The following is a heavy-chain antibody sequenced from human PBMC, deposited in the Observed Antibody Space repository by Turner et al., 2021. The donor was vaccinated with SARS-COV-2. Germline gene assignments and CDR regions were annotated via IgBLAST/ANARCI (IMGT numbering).Heavy chain of an antibody. CDR2: NYSSVST. CDR1: GGSISSSTYY. CDR3: AIAPNYYYGMDV. V-gene: IGHV4-39*01. J-gene: IGHJ6*02. Sequence: QLQLQQSGPGLVTPPETLSLTCTVSGGSISSSTYYGGCIRQPPGKGLEWIGSNYSSVSTYSNPSLKSRVTMSVDTSKNQFSVKLSSVTAADTAVYYCAIAPNYYYGMDVWGQGTTVTVSS.